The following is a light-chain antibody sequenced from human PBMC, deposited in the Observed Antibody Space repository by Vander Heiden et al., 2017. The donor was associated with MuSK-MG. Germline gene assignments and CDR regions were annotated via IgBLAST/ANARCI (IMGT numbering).Light chain of an antibody. CDR1: TASHVAPYW. CDR2: YKSDSAK. V-gene: IGLV5-45*02. CDR3: KIWHSSDVV. Sequence: QAVLTQPSSLSASPGASPSLTCTLRTASHVAPYWIYWHQRKPGSPPQYLLRYKSDSAKQQGSGVPSRFAGSKDASVTEATLLISGLQSEDEADYYCKIWHSSDVVFGGGTKLTVL. J-gene: IGLJ2*01.